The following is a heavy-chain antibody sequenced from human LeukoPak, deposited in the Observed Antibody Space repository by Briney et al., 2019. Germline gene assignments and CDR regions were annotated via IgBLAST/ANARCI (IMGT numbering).Heavy chain of an antibody. CDR1: GESFSGYY. CDR2: INHSGRT. J-gene: IGHJ6*03. CDR3: TRPWQRRDYMDV. Sequence: SETLSLTCAVHGESFSGYYWTWVRQPPGKRLEWIGDINHSGRTTYNPSLKSRVIISVDTSKNLFSLNLTSVTAADTAVYYCTRPWQRRDYMDVWGKGTTVAVSS. V-gene: IGHV4-34*01.